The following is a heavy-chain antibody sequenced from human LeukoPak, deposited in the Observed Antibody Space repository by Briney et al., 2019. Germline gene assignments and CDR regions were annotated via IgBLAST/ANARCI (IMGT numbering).Heavy chain of an antibody. CDR1: GGSISSYY. J-gene: IGHJ4*02. CDR3: ARGSGHYGSGSYYNGFFDY. D-gene: IGHD3-10*01. V-gene: IGHV4-59*06. CDR2: IYYSGST. Sequence: SETLSLTCTVSGGSISSYYWSWIRQHQGKGLEWIGYIYYSGSTYYNPSLKSRVTTSVDTSKNQFSLKLSSVTAADTAVYYCARGSGHYGSGSYYNGFFDYRGQGTLVTVSS.